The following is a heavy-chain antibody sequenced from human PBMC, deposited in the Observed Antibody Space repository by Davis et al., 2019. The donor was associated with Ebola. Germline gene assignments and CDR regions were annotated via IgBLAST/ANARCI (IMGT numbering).Heavy chain of an antibody. D-gene: IGHD3-3*01. J-gene: IGHJ4*02. CDR3: AREEGLVLEWLFAEY. Sequence: PSETLSLTCAASGFTFSSYWMSWVRQAPGKGLEWVANIKQDGSEKYYVDSVKGRFTISRDNAKNSLYLQMNSLRAEDTAVYYCAREEGLVLEWLFAEYWGQGTLVTVSS. CDR2: IKQDGSEK. CDR1: GFTFSSYW. V-gene: IGHV3-7*03.